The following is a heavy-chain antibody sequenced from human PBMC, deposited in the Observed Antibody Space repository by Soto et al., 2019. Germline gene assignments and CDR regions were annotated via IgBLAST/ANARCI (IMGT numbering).Heavy chain of an antibody. CDR3: ARARIVVVPAANWLDP. CDR1: GFTFSSYW. CDR2: IKQDGSEK. V-gene: IGHV3-7*01. D-gene: IGHD2-2*01. J-gene: IGHJ5*02. Sequence: GGSLRLSCAASGFTFSSYWMSWVRQAPGKGLEWVANIKQDGSEKYYVDSVKGRFTISRDNAKNSLYLQMNSLRAEDTAVYYCARARIVVVPAANWLDPWGEGTLVTVYS.